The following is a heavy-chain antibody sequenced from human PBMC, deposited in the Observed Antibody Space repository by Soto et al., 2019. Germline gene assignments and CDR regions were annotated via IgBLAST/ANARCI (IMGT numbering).Heavy chain of an antibody. CDR3: ARARLDYEYEYGMDV. J-gene: IGHJ6*02. CDR2: ISAYNGNT. CDR1: GYTFTSYG. V-gene: IGHV1-18*01. D-gene: IGHD5-12*01. Sequence: ASVKVSCKASGYTFTSYGISWVRQAPGQGLEWMGWISAYNGNTNYAQKLQGRFTMSTDTSTSTAYMELRSLRSDDTAVYYCARARLDYEYEYGMDVWGQGTTVTVSS.